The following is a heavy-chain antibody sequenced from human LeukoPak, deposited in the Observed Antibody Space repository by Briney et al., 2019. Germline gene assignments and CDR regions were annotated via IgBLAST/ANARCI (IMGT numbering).Heavy chain of an antibody. CDR2: ISGSGSST. Sequence: GGSLRLSCAASGFTFSSYAMSGGCQAPGEGVERGSAISGSGSSTYYAASVKGRFTISRDNSKNTLYLQMNSLRAEDTAVYYCAKDRRSGSQTGLYYWGQGTLVTVSS. CDR3: AKDRRSGSQTGLYY. V-gene: IGHV3-23*01. J-gene: IGHJ4*02. CDR1: GFTFSSYA. D-gene: IGHD1-26*01.